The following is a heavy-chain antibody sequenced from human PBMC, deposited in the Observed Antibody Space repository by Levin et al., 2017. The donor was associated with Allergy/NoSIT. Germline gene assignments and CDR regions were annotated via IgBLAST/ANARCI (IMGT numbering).Heavy chain of an antibody. CDR2: IIYISGTA. J-gene: IGHJ4*02. CDR1: GGTFSSYA. D-gene: IGHD3-10*01. CDR3: AREVLINYYGSGSYYYFDY. Sequence: PQASVKVSCKASGGTFSSYAISWVRQAPGQGLEWMGGIIYISGTANYAQKFQGRVTITADKSTSTGYMQLSSLRSADTAVYYCAREVLINYYGSGSYYYFDYWGQGTLVTVSS. V-gene: IGHV1-69*06.